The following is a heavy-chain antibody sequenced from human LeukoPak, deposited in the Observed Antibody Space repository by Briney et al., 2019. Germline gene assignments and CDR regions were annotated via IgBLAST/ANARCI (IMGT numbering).Heavy chain of an antibody. CDR1: GDSVSRSSSA. Sequence: SQTLSLTCAISGDSVSRSSSARNWIRQSPSGRLEWLGRTYLRSNWNKDYAETVKGRMTIDPDTSKNQFSLQLNSVTPEDTALYYCARNLRPDFDYWGRGTLVTVSS. CDR3: ARNLRPDFDY. D-gene: IGHD5-12*01. J-gene: IGHJ4*02. V-gene: IGHV6-1*01. CDR2: TYLRSNWNK.